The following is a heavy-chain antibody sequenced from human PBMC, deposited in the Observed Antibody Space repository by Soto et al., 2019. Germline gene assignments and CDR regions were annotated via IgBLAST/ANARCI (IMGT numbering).Heavy chain of an antibody. CDR3: ARQLGDDCGDYYYYHGMDV. Sequence: QVQLQESGPGLVKPSETLSLTCTVSGGSISSYYWSWIRQPPGKGLEWIGYIYYSGSTNYNPSLRIRVTISVDPSKNQFSLKLGSVTAADTAVYYCARQLGDDCGDYYYYHGMDVWGQGTTVTVSS. CDR1: GGSISSYY. D-gene: IGHD4-17*01. V-gene: IGHV4-59*08. CDR2: IYYSGST. J-gene: IGHJ6*02.